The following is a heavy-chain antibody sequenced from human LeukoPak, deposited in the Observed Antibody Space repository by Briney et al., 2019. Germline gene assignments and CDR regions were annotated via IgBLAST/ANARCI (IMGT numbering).Heavy chain of an antibody. CDR3: ARAHLSETDFDY. CDR1: GGSISSYY. V-gene: IGHV4-59*01. D-gene: IGHD3-3*01. Sequence: SETLSLTCTVSGGSISSYYWSWIRQPPGKGLEWIGYINYSGSTSYNPSLKSRVTISLDTSKNQFSLKLSSVTAADTAVYYCARAHLSETDFDYWGQGTLVTVSS. CDR2: INYSGST. J-gene: IGHJ4*02.